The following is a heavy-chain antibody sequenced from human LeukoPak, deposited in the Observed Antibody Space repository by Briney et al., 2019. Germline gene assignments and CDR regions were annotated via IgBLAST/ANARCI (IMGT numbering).Heavy chain of an antibody. CDR3: VSHSSDYYPLYYFDY. V-gene: IGHV1-2*02. D-gene: IGHD3-22*01. CDR2: INPKNGGT. Sequence: ASVKVSCKASGNSFTAFYIHWVRQAPGQGLEWMGWINPKNGGTDSAQKFQGRVTLTRDTSISTVYMELSRLRPDDAAIYYCVSHSSDYYPLYYFDYWGQGTLVTVTS. J-gene: IGHJ4*02. CDR1: GNSFTAFY.